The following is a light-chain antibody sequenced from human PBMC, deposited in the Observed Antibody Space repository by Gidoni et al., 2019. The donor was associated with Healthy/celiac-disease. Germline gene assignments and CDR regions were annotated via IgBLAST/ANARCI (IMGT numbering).Light chain of an antibody. CDR3: QQSYSTPVH. CDR2: AAS. CDR1: QSISSY. J-gene: IGKJ2*01. V-gene: IGKV1-39*01. Sequence: DIQMTQSPSSLSASVGDRVTITCRASQSISSYLNWYKLKPGKAPKLLIYAASSLQSGVPSRFSGSGSGTDFTLTISSLQPEDFATYYCQQSYSTPVHFGQXTKLEIK.